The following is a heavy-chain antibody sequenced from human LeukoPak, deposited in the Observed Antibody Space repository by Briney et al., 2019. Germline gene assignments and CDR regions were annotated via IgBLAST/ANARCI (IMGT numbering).Heavy chain of an antibody. V-gene: IGHV1-18*01. CDR1: GYTFMSHG. CDR3: ARATGTWGHDGFDI. J-gene: IGHJ3*02. CDR2: ISGSSSNT. D-gene: IGHD3-16*01. Sequence: ASVKVSCKAYGYTFMSHGISWVRQSPGQGLEWMGWISGSSSNTNYAQRLQGRVTMTTDTSTTTAYMELRSLRSDDTAVYYCARATGTWGHDGFDIWGQGTMVTVSS.